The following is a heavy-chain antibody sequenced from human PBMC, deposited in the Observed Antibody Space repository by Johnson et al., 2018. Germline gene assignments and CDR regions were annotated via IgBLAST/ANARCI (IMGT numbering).Heavy chain of an antibody. D-gene: IGHD6-19*01. CDR2: IYYSGST. CDR1: GGSISSDY. J-gene: IGHJ6*02. Sequence: QVQLQESGPGLVKPSETLSLTCIVSGGSISSDYWSWIRQPPGKGLEWIGYIYYSGSTNYNPSLKSRVTISLDTSKNQFSLKLSSVTAADTAVYYCARVWTVAGGVYYYDGMDVWGQGTTVTVSS. CDR3: ARVWTVAGGVYYYDGMDV. V-gene: IGHV4-59*01.